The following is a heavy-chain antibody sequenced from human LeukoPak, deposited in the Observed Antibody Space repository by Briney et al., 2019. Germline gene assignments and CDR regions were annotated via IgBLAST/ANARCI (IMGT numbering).Heavy chain of an antibody. CDR3: AGALTGDSQTDY. CDR1: GGSFSGYY. Sequence: PSETLSLTCAVYGGSFSGYYWSWIRQPPGKGLEWIGEINHSGSTNYNPSLKSRVTISVDTSKNQFSLKLSSVTAADTAVYYCAGALTGDSQTDYWGQGTLVTVSS. V-gene: IGHV4-34*01. D-gene: IGHD7-27*01. J-gene: IGHJ4*02. CDR2: INHSGST.